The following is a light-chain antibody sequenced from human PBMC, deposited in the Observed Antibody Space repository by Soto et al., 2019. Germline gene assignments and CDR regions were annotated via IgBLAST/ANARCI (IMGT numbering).Light chain of an antibody. Sequence: QSVLTQPASVSGCPGQSITNSCAGTSSDVGGYNFVSWYQHHPGKAPKLIIYDVTNRPSGISNRFSCSKSGNTASLTISGLQAEDEADYYCTSYTSSITYVFGTGTKVTVL. V-gene: IGLV2-14*03. J-gene: IGLJ1*01. CDR1: SSDVGGYNF. CDR3: TSYTSSITYV. CDR2: DVT.